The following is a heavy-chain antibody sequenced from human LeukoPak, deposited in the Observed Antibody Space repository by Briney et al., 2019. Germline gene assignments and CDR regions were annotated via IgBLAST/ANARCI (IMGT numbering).Heavy chain of an antibody. Sequence: SETLSLTCSVSGGSISSYYWSWIRQPPGRGLEWIGYIYYSGRTSYNPSLKSRVTISVDTSKNQFSLKLSSVTAADTAVYYCASQRREARAFDIWGQGTMVTVSS. CDR3: ASQRREARAFDI. CDR1: GGSISSYY. V-gene: IGHV4-59*12. CDR2: IYYSGRT. J-gene: IGHJ3*02. D-gene: IGHD6-25*01.